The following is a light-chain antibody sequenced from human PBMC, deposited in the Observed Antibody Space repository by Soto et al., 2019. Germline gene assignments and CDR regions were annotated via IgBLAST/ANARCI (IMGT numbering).Light chain of an antibody. J-gene: IGKJ4*02. CDR2: GAS. CDR1: QSVSSN. CDR3: RQNINWSRRT. V-gene: IGKV3D-15*03. Sequence: EIVMTQSPATLSVSAGERVTLSCRASQSVSSNLAWYQQKPGQAPRLLIYGASISGTGIPPRFSGSWSGTEFPLCISDIQSEDFSVYRCRQNINWSRRTVDEAKKVEIK.